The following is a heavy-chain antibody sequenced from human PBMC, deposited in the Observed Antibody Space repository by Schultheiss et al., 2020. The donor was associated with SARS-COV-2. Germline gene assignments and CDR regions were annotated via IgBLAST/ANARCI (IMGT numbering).Heavy chain of an antibody. CDR3: ARVLGLVGASPFDS. CDR2: ISAYNGNT. V-gene: IGHV1-18*01. CDR1: GYTFSDYG. J-gene: IGHJ4*01. D-gene: IGHD1-26*01. Sequence: ASVKVSCKASGYTFSDYGINWVRQAPGQGLEWMGWISAYNGNTNYAQKLQGRVTLTTDASSSTAYMELRSLRSDDTAVYYCARVLGLVGASPFDSWGQGTLVTVAS.